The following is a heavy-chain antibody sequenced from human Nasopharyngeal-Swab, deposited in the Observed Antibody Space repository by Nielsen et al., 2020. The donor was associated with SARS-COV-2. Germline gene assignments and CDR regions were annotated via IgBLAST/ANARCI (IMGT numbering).Heavy chain of an antibody. CDR1: GFIFSESA. J-gene: IGHJ4*02. CDR2: IGDKAHNYAT. CDR3: TTDYYFDY. Sequence: GESLKISCAASGFIFSESAMHWVRQASGKGLGWVGRIGDKAHNYATTYAASVKGRFTISRDDSKNTAFLQMDSLNTEDTALYYCTTDYYFDYWGQGTLVTVSS. D-gene: IGHD4/OR15-4a*01. V-gene: IGHV3-73*01.